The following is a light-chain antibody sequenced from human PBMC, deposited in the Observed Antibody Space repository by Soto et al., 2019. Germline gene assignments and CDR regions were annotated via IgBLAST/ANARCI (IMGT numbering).Light chain of an antibody. CDR1: QDISNN. CDR3: QQYDTLLPLYT. V-gene: IGKV1-33*01. CDR2: DAS. Sequence: DIQMTQSPSSLSASVGDRVTITCQASQDISNNLNWYQQKPGKAPKLLISDASNLEAGVPWRFSGSGSGTDFTLTISSLLPEDIASYFCQQYDTLLPLYTFGQGTKLQIK. J-gene: IGKJ2*01.